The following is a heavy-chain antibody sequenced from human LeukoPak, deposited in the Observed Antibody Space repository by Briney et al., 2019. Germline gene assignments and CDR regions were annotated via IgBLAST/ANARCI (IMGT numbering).Heavy chain of an antibody. CDR3: ARVAYYYDRGAFDI. CDR2: ISSNGGST. D-gene: IGHD3-22*01. Sequence: PGGSLRLSCAASGFTFSSYAMHWVRQAPGKGLEYVSAISSNGGSTYYANSVKGRFTISRDNSKNTLYLQMGGLRAEDMAVYYCARVAYYYDRGAFDIWGQGTMVTVSS. V-gene: IGHV3-64*01. CDR1: GFTFSSYA. J-gene: IGHJ3*02.